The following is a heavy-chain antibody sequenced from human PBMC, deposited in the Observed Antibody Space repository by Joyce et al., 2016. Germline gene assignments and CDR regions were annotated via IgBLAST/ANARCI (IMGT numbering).Heavy chain of an antibody. CDR2: LRSSSSYI. Sequence: EVQLVESGGGLVKPGGSLRLSCAASGFTFSSYSMSWVRQGQGKGLECVSSLRSSSSYIKYTDSVKGRFTISRDNAKNSLYLQMNSLRVEDTAVYYCARSSYTNGIFDYWGQGTLVTVSS. J-gene: IGHJ4*02. CDR3: ARSSYTNGIFDY. D-gene: IGHD2-8*01. CDR1: GFTFSSYS. V-gene: IGHV3-21*01.